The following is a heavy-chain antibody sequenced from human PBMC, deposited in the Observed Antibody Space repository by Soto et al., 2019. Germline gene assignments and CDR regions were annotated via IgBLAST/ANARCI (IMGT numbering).Heavy chain of an antibody. Sequence: GGSLRLSCSASGFTFSGYSMSWVRQAPGKGLEWVSSISGSAGTTYYADSVKGHLTISRDNSKSTLYLQMNNLRAEDTAVYYCAKEWSSGMDVWGQGTTVNVSS. J-gene: IGHJ6*02. V-gene: IGHV3-23*01. CDR2: ISGSAGTT. CDR1: GFTFSGYS. D-gene: IGHD2-15*01. CDR3: AKEWSSGMDV.